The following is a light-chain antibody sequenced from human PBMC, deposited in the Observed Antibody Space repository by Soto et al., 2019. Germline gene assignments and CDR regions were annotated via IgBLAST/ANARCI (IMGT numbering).Light chain of an antibody. CDR3: QQYNSYRT. V-gene: IGKV1-5*01. Sequence: DIQMTQSPSTLSASVGDRVTITCRARQSISSWLAWYQQKPGKAPKLLIYDASILESGVPSRFRGSGSETEFTLTISSLKPDDFATYYCQQYNSYRTFGQGTKVDIK. CDR2: DAS. CDR1: QSISSW. J-gene: IGKJ1*01.